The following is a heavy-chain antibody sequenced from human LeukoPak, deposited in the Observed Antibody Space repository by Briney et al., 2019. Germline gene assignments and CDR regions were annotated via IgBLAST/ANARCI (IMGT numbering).Heavy chain of an antibody. Sequence: PSETLSLTCTVSGGSISSGGYSWSWIRQHPGKGLEWIGYIYYSGSTYYNPSLKSRVTISVDTSKNQFSLKLSSVTAADTAVYYCARSEAADDAFDIWGQGTMVTVSS. D-gene: IGHD2-15*01. V-gene: IGHV4-31*03. CDR3: ARSEAADDAFDI. J-gene: IGHJ3*02. CDR2: IYYSGST. CDR1: GGSISSGGYS.